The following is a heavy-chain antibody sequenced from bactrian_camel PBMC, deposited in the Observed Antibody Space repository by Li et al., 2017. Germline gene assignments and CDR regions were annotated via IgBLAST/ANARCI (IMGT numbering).Heavy chain of an antibody. J-gene: IGHJ4*01. CDR2: LWIGGATT. CDR1: GRTYSKWC. CDR3: AAAYVRPSGASIGWVGHVAQYNF. Sequence: HVQLVESGGGSVQAGGSLRLSCAASGRTYSKWCMGWFRQRPGKDREGLAVLWIGGATTTYADSVKGRFIITRDKGKDLVYLQMNSLKPEDTAMYYCAAAYVRPSGASIGWVGHVAQYNFRGQGTQVTVS. V-gene: IGHV3-3*01. D-gene: IGHD5*01.